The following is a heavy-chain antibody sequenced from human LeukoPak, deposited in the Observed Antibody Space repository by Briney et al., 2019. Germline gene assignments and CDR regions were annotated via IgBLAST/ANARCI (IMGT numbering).Heavy chain of an antibody. D-gene: IGHD3-3*01. CDR3: AKVAGITIFGVVPPMDV. J-gene: IGHJ6*02. CDR1: GFTFSSYG. CDR2: ISFDGGNK. Sequence: GGSLRLSCADSGFTFSSYGMHWVRQAPGRGLEWVAVISFDGGNKYYADSVKGRFTISRDNSKSILYLQMSSLRAEDTAVYYCAKVAGITIFGVVPPMDVWGQGTTVTVSS. V-gene: IGHV3-30*18.